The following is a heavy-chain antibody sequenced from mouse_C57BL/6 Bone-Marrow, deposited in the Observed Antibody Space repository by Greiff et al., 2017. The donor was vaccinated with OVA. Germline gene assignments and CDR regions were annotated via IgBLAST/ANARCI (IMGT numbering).Heavy chain of an antibody. V-gene: IGHV1-50*01. D-gene: IGHD1-1*01. CDR3: ARVNPGSSSYWYFDV. Sequence: QVQLQQPGAELVKPGASVKLSCKASGYTFTSYWMQWVKQRPGQGLEWIGEIDPSDSYTNYNQKFKGKATLTVDTSSSTAYMQLSSLTSEDSAVYYCARVNPGSSSYWYFDVWGTGTTVTVSS. J-gene: IGHJ1*03. CDR1: GYTFTSYW. CDR2: IDPSDSYT.